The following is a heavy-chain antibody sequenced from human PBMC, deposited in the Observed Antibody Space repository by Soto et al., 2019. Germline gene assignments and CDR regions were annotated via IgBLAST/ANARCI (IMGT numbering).Heavy chain of an antibody. CDR3: ARGSGNWFDP. V-gene: IGHV4-34*01. D-gene: IGHD6-25*01. J-gene: IGHJ5*02. CDR1: GGSFSGYY. Sequence: PSETLSLTCAVYGGSFSGYYWSWIRQPPGKGLEWIGEINHSGSTNYNPSLKSRVTISVDTSKNQFSLKLSSVTAADTAVYYCARGSGNWFDPWGQGTLVTVSS. CDR2: INHSGST.